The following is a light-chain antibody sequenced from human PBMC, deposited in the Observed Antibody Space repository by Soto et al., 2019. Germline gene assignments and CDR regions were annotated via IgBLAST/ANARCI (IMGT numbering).Light chain of an antibody. J-gene: IGLJ2*01. CDR1: SSNIGAGYD. CDR3: QSYDSSLSGVV. Sequence: QSVLTQPPSVSGAPGQRVTIPCTGSSSNIGAGYDVHWYQQRPGTAPKLLIYGNSNRPSGVPDRFSGSKSGTSASLAITGLQAEDEADYYCQSYDSSLSGVVFVGGTKLTVL. CDR2: GNS. V-gene: IGLV1-40*01.